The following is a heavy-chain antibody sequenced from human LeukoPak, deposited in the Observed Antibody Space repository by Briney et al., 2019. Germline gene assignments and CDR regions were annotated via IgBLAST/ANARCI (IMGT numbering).Heavy chain of an antibody. CDR3: ARGDYDILTGYYPLDY. Sequence: SETLSLTCAVYGGSFSGYYWSWIRQPPGKGLEWIGEINHSGSTNYNPSLKSRVTISVGTSKNQFSLKLSSVTAADTAVYYCARGDYDILTGYYPLDYWGQGTLVTVSS. CDR2: INHSGST. V-gene: IGHV4-34*01. D-gene: IGHD3-9*01. CDR1: GGSFSGYY. J-gene: IGHJ4*02.